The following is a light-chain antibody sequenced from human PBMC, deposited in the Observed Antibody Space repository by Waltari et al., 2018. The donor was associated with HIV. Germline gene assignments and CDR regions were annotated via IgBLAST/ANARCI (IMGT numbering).Light chain of an antibody. CDR1: QSLSSNY. V-gene: IGKV3-20*01. CDR3: QQYGSSPYT. Sequence: EIVLTQSPGTLSLSPGERAALYCRASQSLSSNYLVWYQQKPGQAPRLLIYRASSRATGIPDRFSGSGSGTDFTLTISRLEPEDFATYYCQQYGSSPYTFGQGTKVEIK. J-gene: IGKJ2*01. CDR2: RAS.